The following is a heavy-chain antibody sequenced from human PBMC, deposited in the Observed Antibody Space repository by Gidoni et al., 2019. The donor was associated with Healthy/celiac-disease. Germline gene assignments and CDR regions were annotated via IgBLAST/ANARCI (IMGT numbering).Heavy chain of an antibody. CDR3: ARVRSITMVRANAFDI. D-gene: IGHD3-10*01. CDR2: INAGNGNT. Sequence: QVQLVQSGAEVKKPGASVKVSCKASGYTFTSYAMHWVRQAPGQRLEWMGWINAGNGNTKYSQKFQGRVTITRDTSASTAYMELSSLRSEDTAVYYCARVRSITMVRANAFDIWGQGTMVTVSS. CDR1: GYTFTSYA. V-gene: IGHV1-3*01. J-gene: IGHJ3*02.